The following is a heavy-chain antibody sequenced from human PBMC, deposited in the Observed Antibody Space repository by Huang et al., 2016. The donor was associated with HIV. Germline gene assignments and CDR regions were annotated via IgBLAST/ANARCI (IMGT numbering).Heavy chain of an antibody. CDR3: ATKTGGMDI. Sequence: VESGGRLVQPGGSTFTFAAYWMSWVRQPPGKGLEWVANIRQDESEKYYVYCVKGRFNISRDNAKKVLFLEMNNVTVEDTATYYCATKTGGMDIWGQGTTVTVS. V-gene: IGHV3-7*03. CDR2: IRQDESEK. J-gene: IGHJ6*02. D-gene: IGHD1-7*01. CDR1: FTFAAYW.